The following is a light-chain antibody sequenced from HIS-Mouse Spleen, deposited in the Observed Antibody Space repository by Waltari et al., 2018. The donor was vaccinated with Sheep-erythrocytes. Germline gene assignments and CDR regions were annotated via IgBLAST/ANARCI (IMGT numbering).Light chain of an antibody. CDR1: NIGSKS. CDR3: QVWDSSSDHYV. J-gene: IGLJ1*01. CDR2: DDS. V-gene: IGLV3-21*03. Sequence: SYVLTQPPSVSVAPGKTARITCGGNNIGSKSVHWYQQKPGQAPVLVVYDDSDRPSWIPEGFSGSKSGNTATLTISRVEAGDEADYYCQVWDSSSDHYVFGTGTKVTVL.